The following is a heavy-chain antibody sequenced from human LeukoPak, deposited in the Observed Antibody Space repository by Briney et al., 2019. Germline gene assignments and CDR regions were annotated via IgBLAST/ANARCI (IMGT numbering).Heavy chain of an antibody. D-gene: IGHD2-2*01. J-gene: IGHJ3*01. CDR2: INPHSGAT. Sequence: GASVKVSCKASGYTFTGYSIHWVRQAPGQGLEWMGWINPHSGATAYEVTSQGRVTMTSDTSKSTAYMELKNLRSDDTAVYYCTRDSDFVIIPDAITEWAFDLWGQGTMVTVSS. CDR1: GYTFTGYS. CDR3: TRDSDFVIIPDAITEWAFDL. V-gene: IGHV1-2*02.